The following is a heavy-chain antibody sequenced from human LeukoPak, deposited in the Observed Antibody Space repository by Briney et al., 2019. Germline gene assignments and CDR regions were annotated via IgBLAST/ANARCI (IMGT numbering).Heavy chain of an antibody. Sequence: SGPTLVNPTQPLTLTCTFSGFSLNTRGVGVGWIRQPPGRALEWHALIYWDDDRRYSPSLKSRLTITKDTSKNQVVLTITNMDPVDTATYFCAHRKNYYDSSVFDNWGQGTLVTVSS. V-gene: IGHV2-5*02. CDR2: IYWDDDR. CDR3: AHRKNYYDSSVFDN. D-gene: IGHD3-22*01. J-gene: IGHJ4*02. CDR1: GFSLNTRGVG.